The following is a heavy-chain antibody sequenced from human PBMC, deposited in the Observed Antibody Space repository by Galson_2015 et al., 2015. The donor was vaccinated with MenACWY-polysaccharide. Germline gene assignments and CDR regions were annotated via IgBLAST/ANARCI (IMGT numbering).Heavy chain of an antibody. CDR3: ARVEKYSGSFYILY. D-gene: IGHD1-26*01. CDR1: GGSISSDY. J-gene: IGHJ4*02. Sequence: LSLTCSVSGGSISSDYWRWFRQPPGKGLEWIGYMYYSGRTKYNPSLESRITISIDTSKSQFSLKLTSVTAADTAVYYCARVEKYSGSFYILYWGQGTLVTVSS. V-gene: IGHV4-59*01. CDR2: MYYSGRT.